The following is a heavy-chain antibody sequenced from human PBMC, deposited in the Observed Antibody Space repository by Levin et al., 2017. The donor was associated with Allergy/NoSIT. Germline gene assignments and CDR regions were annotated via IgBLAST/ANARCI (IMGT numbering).Heavy chain of an antibody. CDR3: ARQDGSGSYYMYYYYYGMDV. J-gene: IGHJ6*02. D-gene: IGHD3-10*01. CDR2: INPNSGGT. V-gene: IGHV1-2*02. CDR1: GYTFTGYY. Sequence: AASVKVSCKASGYTFTGYYMHWVRQAPGQGLEWMGWINPNSGGTNYAQKFQGRVTMTRDTSISTAYMELSRLRSDDTAVYYCARQDGSGSYYMYYYYYGMDVWGQGTTVTVSS.